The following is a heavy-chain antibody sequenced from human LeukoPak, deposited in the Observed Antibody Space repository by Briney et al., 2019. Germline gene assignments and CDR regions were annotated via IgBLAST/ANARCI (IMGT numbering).Heavy chain of an antibody. CDR2: ISGSGGST. J-gene: IGHJ4*02. Sequence: PGGSLRLSCAASGFTFSSYAMSWVRQAPGKGLEWVSAISGSGGSTYCADSVKGRFTISRDNSKNTLYLQMNSLRAEDTAVYYRAKGQGIAVAGTSDYWGQGTLVTVSS. CDR1: GFTFSSYA. D-gene: IGHD6-19*01. V-gene: IGHV3-23*01. CDR3: AKGQGIAVAGTSDY.